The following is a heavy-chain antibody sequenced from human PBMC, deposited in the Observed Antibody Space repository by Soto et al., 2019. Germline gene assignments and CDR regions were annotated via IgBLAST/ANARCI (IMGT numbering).Heavy chain of an antibody. Sequence: GESLKISCKGSGYNFAGYWIAWVRQMPGKGLELMGTIYPSDSDTRYRPSFQGQVTISADKSISSAYLQWSSLRASDTAMYYCARGGVSTRTFDYWGQGTPLTVSS. CDR3: ARGGVSTRTFDY. CDR1: GYNFAGYW. J-gene: IGHJ4*02. D-gene: IGHD3-3*01. V-gene: IGHV5-51*01. CDR2: IYPSDSDT.